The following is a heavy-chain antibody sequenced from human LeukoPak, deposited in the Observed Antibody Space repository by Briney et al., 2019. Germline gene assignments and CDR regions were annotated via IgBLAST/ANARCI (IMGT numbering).Heavy chain of an antibody. CDR1: GLIFSNAW. J-gene: IGHJ3*02. D-gene: IGHD1-26*01. CDR2: IKSRVDGGTT. Sequence: GGSLRLSCVGSGLIFSNAWMSWVRQAPGKGLEWVGRIKSRVDGGTTDYAAPVKDRFTISRDDAKSTLYLQMNTLKAEDTADYYCTRVRATTAGAFDIWGQGTMVTVSS. CDR3: TRVRATTAGAFDI. V-gene: IGHV3-15*01.